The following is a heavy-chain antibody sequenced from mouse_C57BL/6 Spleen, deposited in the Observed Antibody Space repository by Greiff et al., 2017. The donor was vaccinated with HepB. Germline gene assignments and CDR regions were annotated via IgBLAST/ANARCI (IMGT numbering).Heavy chain of an antibody. CDR2: IYPNYGTT. CDR1: GYSFTDYN. CDR3: ARNDYYGSSTFDY. J-gene: IGHJ2*01. V-gene: IGHV1-39*01. D-gene: IGHD1-1*01. Sequence: EVQLQESGPELVKPGASVKISCKASGYSFTDYNMNWVKQSNGKSLEWIGVIYPNYGTTSYNQKFKGKATLTVDQSSSTAYMQLNSLTSEDSAVYYCARNDYYGSSTFDYWGQGTTLTVSS.